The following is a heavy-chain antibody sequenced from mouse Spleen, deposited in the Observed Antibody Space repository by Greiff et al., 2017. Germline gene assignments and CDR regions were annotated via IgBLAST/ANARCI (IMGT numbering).Heavy chain of an antibody. D-gene: IGHD2-1*01. V-gene: IGHV1-15*01. CDR2: IDPETGGT. J-gene: IGHJ2*01. CDR1: GYTFTDYE. CDR3: TRDPPNGTFDY. Sequence: VQLQQSGAELVRPGASVTLSCKASGYTFTDYEMHWVKQTPVHGLEWIGAIDPETGGTAYNQKFKGKAILTADKSSSTAYMELRSLTSEDSAVYYCTRDPPNGTFDYWGQGTTLTVSS.